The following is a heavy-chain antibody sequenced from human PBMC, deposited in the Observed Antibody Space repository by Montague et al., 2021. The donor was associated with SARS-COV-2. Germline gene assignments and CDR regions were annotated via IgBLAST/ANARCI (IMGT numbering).Heavy chain of an antibody. Sequence: SETLSLTCTVTGASMSPYHWSWSRQPPGKGLEWIGDLHHSGATNYNPSLESRGTMSVDTSKNQFSLNLISVTAADTAVYFCATSLGGGYYWADYYFDYWGQGTLVTVSA. D-gene: IGHD3-16*01. CDR3: ATSLGGGYYWADYYFDY. CDR2: LHHSGAT. J-gene: IGHJ4*02. CDR1: GASMSPYH. V-gene: IGHV4-59*03.